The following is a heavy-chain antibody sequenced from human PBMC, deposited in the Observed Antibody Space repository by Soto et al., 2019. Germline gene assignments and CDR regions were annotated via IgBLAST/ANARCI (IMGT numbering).Heavy chain of an antibody. V-gene: IGHV3-48*01. Sequence: GGSLRLSCAASGFTFSSYSMNWVRQAPGKGLELVSYISSSSSTIYYADSVKGRFTISRDNAKNSLYLQMNSLRAEDTAVYYCAKSPGMYYYDSSGYYHYDYWGQGTLVTVSS. J-gene: IGHJ4*02. CDR2: ISSSSSTI. CDR1: GFTFSSYS. CDR3: AKSPGMYYYDSSGYYHYDY. D-gene: IGHD3-22*01.